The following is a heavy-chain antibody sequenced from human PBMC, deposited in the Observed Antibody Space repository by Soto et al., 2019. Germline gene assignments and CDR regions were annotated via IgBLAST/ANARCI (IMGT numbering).Heavy chain of an antibody. V-gene: IGHV1-2*04. J-gene: IGHJ6*02. D-gene: IGHD3-3*01. CDR1: GYTFTGYY. CDR3: ARAVYDFWSHQDYYYYYGMDV. CDR2: INPNSGGT. Sequence: ASVKVSCKASGYTFTGYYMHWVRQAPGQGLEWMGWINPNSGGTNYAQKFQGWVTMTRDTSISTAYMELSRLRSDDTAVYYCARAVYDFWSHQDYYYYYGMDVWGQGTTVTVSS.